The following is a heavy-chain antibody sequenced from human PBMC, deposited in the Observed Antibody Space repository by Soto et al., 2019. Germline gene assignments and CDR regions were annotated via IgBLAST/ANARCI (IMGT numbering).Heavy chain of an antibody. CDR3: ASDGAYCGRDCSITHAFDI. D-gene: IGHD2-21*02. Sequence: ASVNVSFSASWYPFTRPYIHWVREAPGPGLEWMGIINPSGGSTSYAQKFQGRVTMTRDTSTSTVYMELSSLRSEDTAVYYCASDGAYCGRDCSITHAFDIWGQGTMVT. CDR2: INPSGGST. J-gene: IGHJ3*02. V-gene: IGHV1-46*01. CDR1: WYPFTRPY.